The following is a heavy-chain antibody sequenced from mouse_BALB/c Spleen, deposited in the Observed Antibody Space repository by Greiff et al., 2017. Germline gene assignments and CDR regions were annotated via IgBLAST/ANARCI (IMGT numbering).Heavy chain of an antibody. V-gene: IGHV3-2*02. J-gene: IGHJ4*01. Sequence: EVQLVESGPGLVKPSQSLSLTCTVTGYSITSDYAWNWIRQFPGNKLEWMGYISYSGSTSYNPSLKSRISITRDTSKNPFFLQLNSVTTEDTATYYCARDGYYVEAMDYWGQGTSVTVSS. CDR1: GYSITSDYA. CDR2: ISYSGST. D-gene: IGHD2-3*01. CDR3: ARDGYYVEAMDY.